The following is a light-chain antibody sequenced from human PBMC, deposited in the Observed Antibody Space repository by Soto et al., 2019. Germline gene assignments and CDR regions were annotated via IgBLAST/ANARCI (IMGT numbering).Light chain of an antibody. V-gene: IGKV3-20*01. CDR2: GAS. CDR3: QQYGRSPYT. Sequence: DIVLTQSPGTLSLPPGERATLSCRASQSVSSSYLAWYQQKPGQAPRLLIYGASSRASGIPDRFSGGGSGTDFTLTITTLEPEDFAVYYCQQYGRSPYTFGQGTKLEI. J-gene: IGKJ2*01. CDR1: QSVSSSY.